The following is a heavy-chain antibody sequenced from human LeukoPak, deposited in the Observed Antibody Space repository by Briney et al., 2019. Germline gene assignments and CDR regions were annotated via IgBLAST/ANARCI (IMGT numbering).Heavy chain of an antibody. CDR1: GDSISTGGYY. Sequence: SETLSLTCSVSGDSISTGGYYWTWIRQPPGKGLEWIGYIYYSGSTYLSPSLKSRLTISVDTSRGQLSLKLGSVSAADTAVYFCARIKKAEGFLIDSWGQGSLAIVSS. J-gene: IGHJ4*02. CDR2: IYYSGST. V-gene: IGHV4-31*03. CDR3: ARIKKAEGFLIDS.